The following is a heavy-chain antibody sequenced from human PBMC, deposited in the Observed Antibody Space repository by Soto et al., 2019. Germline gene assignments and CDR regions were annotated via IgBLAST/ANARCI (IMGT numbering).Heavy chain of an antibody. V-gene: IGHV4-38-2*01. CDR2: IYHSGST. D-gene: IGHD1-26*01. CDR3: ARGPGIGWFDP. Sequence: QVQLQESGPGLVKPSETLSLTCAVSGYSISSGYYWGWIRQHPGKGLEWIANIYHSGSTYYNASLNSRCTIAVGTPKNQFSLKLISVTAADTAGYYCARGPGIGWFDPWGQGTLVTVSS. J-gene: IGHJ5*02. CDR1: GYSISSGYY.